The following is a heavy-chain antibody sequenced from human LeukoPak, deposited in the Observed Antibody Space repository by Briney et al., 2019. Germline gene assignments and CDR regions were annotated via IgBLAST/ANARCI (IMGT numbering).Heavy chain of an antibody. CDR1: GGTFSSYA. CDR3: ATHSRRYCSGGSCYMDV. Sequence: ASVKVSCKASGGTFSSYAISWVRQAPGQGLEWMGWINPNSGGTNYGQKFQGRVTMTRDTSISTAYMELSRLRSDDTAVYYCATHSRRYCSGGSCYMDVWGKGTTVTVSS. J-gene: IGHJ6*04. CDR2: INPNSGGT. D-gene: IGHD2-15*01. V-gene: IGHV1-2*02.